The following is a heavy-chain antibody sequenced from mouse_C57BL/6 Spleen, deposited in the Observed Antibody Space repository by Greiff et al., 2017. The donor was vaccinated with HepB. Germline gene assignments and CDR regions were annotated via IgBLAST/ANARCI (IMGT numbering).Heavy chain of an antibody. D-gene: IGHD1-1*01. J-gene: IGHJ3*01. CDR2: INPSTGGT. V-gene: IGHV1-42*01. Sequence: VQLQQSGPELVKPGASVKISCKASGYSFTGYYMNWVKQSPEKSLEWIGEINPSTGGTTYNQKFKAKATLTVDKSSSTAYMQLKRLTSEDSAVHFCAIGDYYGSSPFAYWGQGTLVTVSA. CDR1: GYSFTGYY. CDR3: AIGDYYGSSPFAY.